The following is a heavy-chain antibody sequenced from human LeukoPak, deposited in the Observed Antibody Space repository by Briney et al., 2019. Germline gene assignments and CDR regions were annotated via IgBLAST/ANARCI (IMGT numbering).Heavy chain of an antibody. CDR2: IYSGGST. CDR1: GFTVSSNY. D-gene: IGHD2-15*01. CDR3: ARRCGGSCFYAFDI. V-gene: IGHV3-66*01. J-gene: IGHJ3*02. Sequence: GGSLRLSCAASGFTVSSNYMSWVRQAPGKGLEGVSVIYSGGSTYYADSVKGRFTISRDNSKNTLYLQMNSLRAEDTAVYYCARRCGGSCFYAFDIWGQGTMVTVSS.